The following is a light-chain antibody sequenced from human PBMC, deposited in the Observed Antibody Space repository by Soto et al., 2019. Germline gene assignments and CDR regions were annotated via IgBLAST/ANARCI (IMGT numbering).Light chain of an antibody. CDR1: SSNIGSNY. Sequence: QSVLTQPPSASGTPGQRVPISCSGSSSNIGSNYVYWYQQLPGTAPKLLIYRNNQRPSGVPDRFSGSKSGTSASLAISGLRSEDEADYYCAAWDDSLSAVVFGGGTKVTVL. CDR2: RNN. J-gene: IGLJ2*01. CDR3: AAWDDSLSAVV. V-gene: IGLV1-47*01.